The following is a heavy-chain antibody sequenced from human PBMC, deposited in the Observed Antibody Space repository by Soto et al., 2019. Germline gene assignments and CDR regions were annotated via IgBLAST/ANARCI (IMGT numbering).Heavy chain of an antibody. CDR2: SRNKVIGYTT. CDR3: ARGAPPFDD. J-gene: IGHJ4*02. V-gene: IGHV3-72*01. CDR1: VHRNSVHY. Sequence: SLRLSWESAVHRNSVHYMDWLRQTPGKGLEWIGRSRNKVIGYTTEYAASVKGRFTISRDDSKNSLYLQMNSLRTDDTAVYYCARGAPPFDDWGQGTLVTVSS.